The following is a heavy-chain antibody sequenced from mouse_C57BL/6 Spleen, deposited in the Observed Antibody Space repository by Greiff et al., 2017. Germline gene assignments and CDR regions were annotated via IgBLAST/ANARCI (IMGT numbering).Heavy chain of an antibody. CDR2: IDPGSGGT. J-gene: IGHJ2*01. Sequence: VQLQQSGAELVRPGASVKVSCKASGYAFTNYLIEWVKQRPGQGLEWIGVIDPGSGGTNYNEKFKGKATLTADKSSSTAYMPLSSLTSADSAVYVCARFDSYFVDYGGQGTTLTVSS. CDR3: ARFDSYFVDY. V-gene: IGHV1-54*01. CDR1: GYAFTNYL. D-gene: IGHD2-12*01.